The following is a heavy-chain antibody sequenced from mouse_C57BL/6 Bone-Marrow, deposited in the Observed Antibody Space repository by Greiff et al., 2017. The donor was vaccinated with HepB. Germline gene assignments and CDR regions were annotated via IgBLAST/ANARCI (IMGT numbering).Heavy chain of an antibody. D-gene: IGHD1-1*01. Sequence: EVMLVDSGGGLVQSGRSLRLSCATSGFTFSDFYMEWVRQAPGKGLEWIAASRNKANDYTTEYSASVKGRFIVSRDTSQSILYLQMNALRAEDTAIYYCARDDYYGSSYGTGAMDYWGQGTSVTVSS. V-gene: IGHV7-1*01. J-gene: IGHJ4*01. CDR2: SRNKANDYTT. CDR1: GFTFSDFY. CDR3: ARDDYYGSSYGTGAMDY.